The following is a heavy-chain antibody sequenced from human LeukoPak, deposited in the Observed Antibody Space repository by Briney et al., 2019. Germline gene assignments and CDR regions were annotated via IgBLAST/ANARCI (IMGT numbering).Heavy chain of an antibody. CDR3: ARKGLGGELGGFDS. CDR1: GITFSSYG. Sequence: GGSLRLSCAASGITFSSYGMSWVRQVPGKGLEWVSGTNRRGDITGYADFVKGRFTISRDNAKNSLYLQMNSLRVEDTALYHCARKGLGGELGGFDSWGQGTLVTVSS. V-gene: IGHV3-20*01. J-gene: IGHJ4*02. CDR2: TNRRGDIT. D-gene: IGHD1-7*01.